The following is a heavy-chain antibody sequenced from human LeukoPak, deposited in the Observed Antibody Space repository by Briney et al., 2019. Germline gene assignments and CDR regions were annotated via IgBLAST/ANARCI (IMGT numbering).Heavy chain of an antibody. V-gene: IGHV4-59*12. CDR1: GGSISSYY. D-gene: IGHD3-10*01. CDR2: IYYSGST. J-gene: IGHJ4*02. Sequence: SETLSLICTVSGGSISSYYWSWIRQPPGKGLEWIGYIYYSGSTNYNPSLKSRVTISVDTSKNQFSLKLSSVTAADTAVYYCARRSRYYGSGSSDYWGQGTLVTVSS. CDR3: ARRSRYYGSGSSDY.